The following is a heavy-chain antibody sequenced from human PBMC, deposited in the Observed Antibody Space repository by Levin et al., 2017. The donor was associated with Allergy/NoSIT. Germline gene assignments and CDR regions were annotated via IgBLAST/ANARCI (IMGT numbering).Heavy chain of an antibody. CDR1: GGTFSSYA. J-gene: IGHJ5*02. CDR2: IIPIFGTA. V-gene: IGHV1-69*13. Sequence: SVKVSCKASGGTFSSYAISWVRQAPGQGLEWMGGIIPIFGTANYAQKFQGRVTITADESTSTAYMELSSLRSEDTAVYYCAREGPKFPVDWFDPWGQGTLVTVSS. CDR3: AREGPKFPVDWFDP.